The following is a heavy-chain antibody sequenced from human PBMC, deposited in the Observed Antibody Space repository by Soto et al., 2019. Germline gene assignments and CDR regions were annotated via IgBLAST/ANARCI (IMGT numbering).Heavy chain of an antibody. V-gene: IGHV1-69*01. CDR1: GGTFSSYA. D-gene: IGHD6-19*01. CDR3: AMIAVAGTYFDY. Sequence: QVQLVQSGAEVKKPGSSVKVSCKASGGTFSSYAISWVRHAHGQGLEWMGGIIPIFGTANYAQKFQGRVTITADESTSTAYMELSSLRSADTAVYYCAMIAVAGTYFDYWGQGTLVTVSS. J-gene: IGHJ4*02. CDR2: IIPIFGTA.